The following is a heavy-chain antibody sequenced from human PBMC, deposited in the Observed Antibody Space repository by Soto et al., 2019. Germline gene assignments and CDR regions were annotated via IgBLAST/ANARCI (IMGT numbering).Heavy chain of an antibody. D-gene: IGHD1-7*01. V-gene: IGHV3-74*01. CDR1: EFTFRSYW. CDR3: ARSLPGTYGAFDL. Sequence: GGSLRLSCAASEFTFRSYWMHWVRQSPGEGLVWVSRISGDGGSTTYADSVRGRFTISRDNAKNTVYLQMDSLRAEDTAVYYCARSLPGTYGAFDLWGQGTMVTVSS. J-gene: IGHJ3*01. CDR2: ISGDGGST.